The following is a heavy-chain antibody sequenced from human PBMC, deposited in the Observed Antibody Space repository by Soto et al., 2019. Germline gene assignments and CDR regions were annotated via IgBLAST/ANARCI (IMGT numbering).Heavy chain of an antibody. J-gene: IGHJ6*03. CDR3: ARRTELQVGGILSLGPKAKSYCFMDF. D-gene: IGHD3-16*01. CDR1: AFTFGRYW. Sequence: EVQLVESGGGLVQPGGSLRLSCGASAFTFGRYWMIWVRQAPGKGLEWVASINQDGSDKHYVDSVKGRFTISRDNAQKTLFLQRNSLRGEDTAVYYCARRTELQVGGILSLGPKAKSYCFMDFWGEGTTVTVSS. V-gene: IGHV3-7*01. CDR2: INQDGSDK.